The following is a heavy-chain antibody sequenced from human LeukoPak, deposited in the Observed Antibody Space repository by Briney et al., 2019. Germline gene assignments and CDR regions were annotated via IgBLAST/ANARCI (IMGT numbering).Heavy chain of an antibody. CDR1: GYTFTSYD. Sequence: ASVKVSCKASGYTFTSYDINWVRQATGQGLEWMGWMNPNSGNTGYAQKFQGRVTITRNTSISTAYMELSSLRSEDTAVYYCARGRKQSGWVYDAFDIWGQGTMVTVSS. V-gene: IGHV1-8*03. J-gene: IGHJ3*02. CDR3: ARGRKQSGWVYDAFDI. D-gene: IGHD6-19*01. CDR2: MNPNSGNT.